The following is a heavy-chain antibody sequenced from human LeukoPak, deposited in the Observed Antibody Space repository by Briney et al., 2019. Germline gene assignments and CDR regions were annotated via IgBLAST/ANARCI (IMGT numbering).Heavy chain of an antibody. D-gene: IGHD3-9*01. Sequence: GASVKVSCKASGYTFTGYYMHWVRQAPGQGLEWMGWINPNSGGTNYAQKFQGRVTMTRDTSISTAYMELSRLRSDDTAVYYCARVPRITLFAGLGYYFDYWGQGTLVTVSS. J-gene: IGHJ4*02. CDR3: ARVPRITLFAGLGYYFDY. CDR1: GYTFTGYY. V-gene: IGHV1-2*02. CDR2: INPNSGGT.